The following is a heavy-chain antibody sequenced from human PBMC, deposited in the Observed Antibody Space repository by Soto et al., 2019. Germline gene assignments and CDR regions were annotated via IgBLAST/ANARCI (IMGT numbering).Heavy chain of an antibody. CDR1: GYPFTGYY. D-gene: IGHD6-19*01. Sequence: QVQLVQSGAEVKKPGASVKVSCKTSGYPFTGYYIHWVRQAPGQGLEWMALINPNSGDTNYGHKFQGRVTLTRDTSINTVYMEVTSLRFDDTAVYYGAVAGLPFEYWGQGTLVTVFS. CDR2: INPNSGDT. J-gene: IGHJ4*02. CDR3: AVAGLPFEY. V-gene: IGHV1-2*02.